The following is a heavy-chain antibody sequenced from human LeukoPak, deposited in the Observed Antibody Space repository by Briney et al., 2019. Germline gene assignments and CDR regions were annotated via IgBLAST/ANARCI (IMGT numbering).Heavy chain of an antibody. V-gene: IGHV4-59*08. CDR1: GGSISSYY. CDR3: ARHAGAIAAAGSQINWYFDL. D-gene: IGHD6-13*01. Sequence: SETLSLTCTVSGGSISSYYWSWIRQPPGKGLEWIGYIYYSGSTNYNPSLKSRVTISVDTSKNQFSLKLSSVTAADTDVYYCARHAGAIAAAGSQINWYFDLWGRGTLVTVSS. J-gene: IGHJ2*01. CDR2: IYYSGST.